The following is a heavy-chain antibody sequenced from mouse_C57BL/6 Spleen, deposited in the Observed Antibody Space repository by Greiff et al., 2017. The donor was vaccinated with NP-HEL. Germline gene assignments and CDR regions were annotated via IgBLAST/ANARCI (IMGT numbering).Heavy chain of an antibody. Sequence: EVQRVESGGGLVKPGGSLKLSCAASGFTFSSYAMSWVRQTPEKRLEWVATISDGGSYTYYPDNVKGRFTISRDNAKNNLYLQMSHLKSEDTARYYCARDQGYYFDYWGQGTTLTVSS. CDR3: ARDQGYYFDY. J-gene: IGHJ2*01. CDR1: GFTFSSYA. CDR2: ISDGGSYT. V-gene: IGHV5-4*01. D-gene: IGHD3-2*02.